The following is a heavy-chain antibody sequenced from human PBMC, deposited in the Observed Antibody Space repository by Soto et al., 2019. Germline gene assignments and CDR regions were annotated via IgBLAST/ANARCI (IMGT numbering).Heavy chain of an antibody. Sequence: QVQLVESGGGVVQPGRSLRLSCAASGFTFSSYAMHWVRRPPGKGREWVAVISYDGSNKYYADSVKGRFTISRDNSKNTLYLQMNSLRAEDTAVYYCARGDYYDSSGYYYGYWGQGTLVTVSS. CDR2: ISYDGSNK. CDR3: ARGDYYDSSGYYYGY. D-gene: IGHD3-22*01. J-gene: IGHJ4*02. CDR1: GFTFSSYA. V-gene: IGHV3-30-3*01.